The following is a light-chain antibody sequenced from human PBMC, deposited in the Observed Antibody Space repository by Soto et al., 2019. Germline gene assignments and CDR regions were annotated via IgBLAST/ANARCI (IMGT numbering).Light chain of an antibody. V-gene: IGKV2-28*01. Sequence: EIVMTQSPPSLTVTPGEPASISCRSSQRLLHSNGYNFLDWYLQKPGQSPQLLIYLGSNRASGVPDRVSGSAAGTDFTLKISRVEAEDVGVYYCMQALQTPYTFGQGTKLEIK. J-gene: IGKJ2*01. CDR2: LGS. CDR3: MQALQTPYT. CDR1: QRLLHSNGYNF.